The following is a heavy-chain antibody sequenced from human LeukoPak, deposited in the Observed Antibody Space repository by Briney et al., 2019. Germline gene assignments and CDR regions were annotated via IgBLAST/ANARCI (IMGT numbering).Heavy chain of an antibody. J-gene: IGHJ6*03. CDR1: GFTFSSYG. D-gene: IGHD3-3*01. Sequence: GGSLRLSCAAYGFTFSSYGMHWVRQAPGKGLEWVAFIRYDGSNKYYADSVKGRFTISRDNSKNTLYLQMNSLRAEDTAVYYCAKGRPYYDFWSGSPPLYMDVWGKGTTVTVSS. CDR2: IRYDGSNK. CDR3: AKGRPYYDFWSGSPPLYMDV. V-gene: IGHV3-30*02.